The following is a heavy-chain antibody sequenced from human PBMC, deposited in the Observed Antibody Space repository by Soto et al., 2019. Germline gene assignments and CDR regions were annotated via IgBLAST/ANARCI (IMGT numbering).Heavy chain of an antibody. CDR2: ISGSGGST. D-gene: IGHD3-3*01. V-gene: IGHV3-23*01. J-gene: IGHJ6*03. CDR3: AKTTYYDFWSGSNYMDV. Sequence: HPGXSLRLSCAASGFTFSSYAISWVGQAPVKGLEWVSAISGSGGSTYYADSVKGRFTISRDNSKNTLYLQMNSLRDEGKAVYYCAKTTYYDFWSGSNYMDVWGKGTTVTVSS. CDR1: GFTFSSYA.